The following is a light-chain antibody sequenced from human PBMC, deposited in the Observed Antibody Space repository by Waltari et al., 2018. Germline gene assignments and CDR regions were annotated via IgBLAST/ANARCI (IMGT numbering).Light chain of an antibody. V-gene: IGKV3-15*01. CDR1: QTVSSN. Sequence: EVVMTQSPATLSVFPGESATLSCRASQTVSSNLAWDQQRPGQAPRLLIFDASTRAPSVPARFSGSGSGTEFTLTIRSLQSEDSAVYYCQQYNRWPPITFGQGTRLEIK. CDR3: QQYNRWPPIT. CDR2: DAS. J-gene: IGKJ5*01.